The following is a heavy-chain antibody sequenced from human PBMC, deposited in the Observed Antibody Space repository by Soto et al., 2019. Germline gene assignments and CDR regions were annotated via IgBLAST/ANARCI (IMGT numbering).Heavy chain of an antibody. Sequence: GASVKVSCKASGYTFTSYDINWLRQATGQGLEWMGWMNPNSGNTGYAQKFQGRVTMTRNTSISTAYMELSSLRSEDTAVYYCARGRGSSGWSSYYYYYGMDVWGQGTTVTVSS. D-gene: IGHD6-19*01. CDR1: GYTFTSYD. V-gene: IGHV1-8*01. CDR2: MNPNSGNT. J-gene: IGHJ6*02. CDR3: ARGRGSSGWSSYYYYYGMDV.